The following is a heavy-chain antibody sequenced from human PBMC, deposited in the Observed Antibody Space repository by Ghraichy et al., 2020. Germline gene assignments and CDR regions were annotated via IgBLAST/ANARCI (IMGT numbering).Heavy chain of an antibody. Sequence: SETLSLTCAVYGGSFSGYYWSWIRQPPGKGLEWIGEINHSGSTNYNPSLKSRVTISVDTSKNQFSLKLSYVTAADTAVYYCARAAPHYYDSSGYLYYYYYGMDVWGQGTTVTVSS. V-gene: IGHV4-34*01. J-gene: IGHJ6*02. CDR2: INHSGST. CDR3: ARAAPHYYDSSGYLYYYYYGMDV. D-gene: IGHD3-22*01. CDR1: GGSFSGYY.